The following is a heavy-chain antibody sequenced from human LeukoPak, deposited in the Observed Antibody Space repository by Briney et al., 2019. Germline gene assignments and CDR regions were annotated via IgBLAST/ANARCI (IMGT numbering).Heavy chain of an antibody. J-gene: IGHJ4*02. CDR1: GYTFTGYY. D-gene: IGHD3-10*01. V-gene: IGHV1-2*02. Sequence: ASVKVSCKASGYTFTGYYMHWVRQAPGQGLEWMGWINPNSGGTNYAQKFQGRVTMTRDTSISTAYMELSRLRSDGTAVYYCARDYLGSGSFGYWGQGTLVTVSS. CDR2: INPNSGGT. CDR3: ARDYLGSGSFGY.